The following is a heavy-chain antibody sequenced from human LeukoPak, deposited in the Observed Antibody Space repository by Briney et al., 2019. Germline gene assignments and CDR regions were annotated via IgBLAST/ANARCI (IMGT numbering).Heavy chain of an antibody. J-gene: IGHJ4*02. CDR3: ARGATEVTLAY. V-gene: IGHV3-48*04. CDR1: GFTFSGYA. Sequence: GGSLRLSCAASGFTFSGYAMNWVRQAPGKGLEWVSYISSSSSTIYYADSVKGRFTISRDNAKNSLYLQMNSLRADDTAMYYCARGATEVTLAYWGQGTLVTVSS. CDR2: ISSSSSTI. D-gene: IGHD4-23*01.